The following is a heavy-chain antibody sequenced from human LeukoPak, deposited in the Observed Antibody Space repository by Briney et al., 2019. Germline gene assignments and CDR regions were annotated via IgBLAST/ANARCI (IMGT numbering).Heavy chain of an antibody. J-gene: IGHJ5*02. Sequence: SETLSLTCAVYGGSFSGYYWSWIRQPPGKGLEWIGEINHSGSTNYNPSLKSRVTISVDTSKNQFSLKLSSVTAADTAVYYCARHSVMIHDILTGYYKWDNWFDPWGQGTLVTVSS. D-gene: IGHD3-9*01. V-gene: IGHV4-34*01. CDR3: ARHSVMIHDILTGYYKWDNWFDP. CDR1: GGSFSGYY. CDR2: INHSGST.